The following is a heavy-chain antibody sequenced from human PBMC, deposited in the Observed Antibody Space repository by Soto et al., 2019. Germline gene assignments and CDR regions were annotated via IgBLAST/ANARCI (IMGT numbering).Heavy chain of an antibody. D-gene: IGHD3-9*01. CDR3: AKTPNSRLLNS. V-gene: IGHV4-34*01. J-gene: IGHJ4*02. Sequence: SETLSLTCAVYGGSFSGYYWSWIRQPPGKGLEWIGEINHSGSTNYNPSLKSRVTISVDTSKNQFSLKLSSVTAEDTAVYWCAKTPNSRLLNSWGQGALVTVSS. CDR1: GGSFSGYY. CDR2: INHSGST.